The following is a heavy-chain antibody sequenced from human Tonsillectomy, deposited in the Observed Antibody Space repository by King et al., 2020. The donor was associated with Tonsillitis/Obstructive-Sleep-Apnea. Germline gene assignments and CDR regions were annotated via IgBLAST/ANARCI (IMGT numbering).Heavy chain of an antibody. CDR2: ISNSGGST. Sequence: VQLVESGGGLVQPGGSLRLSCAASGFTFNNYAMSWVRQAPGKGLEWVSAISNSGGSTYYADSVKGRFTISRDNSKNTLYLQMNSLRAEDTAVYYCAKELSGSYYSHYYYYMDVWGKGTTVTVSS. D-gene: IGHD1-26*01. CDR3: AKELSGSYYSHYYYYMDV. V-gene: IGHV3-23*04. CDR1: GFTFNNYA. J-gene: IGHJ6*03.